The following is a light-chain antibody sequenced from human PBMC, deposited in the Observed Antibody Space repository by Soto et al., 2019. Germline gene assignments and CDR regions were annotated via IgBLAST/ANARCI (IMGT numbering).Light chain of an antibody. V-gene: IGKV1-13*02. CDR1: QGISSA. CDR3: QQFNSYPWT. Sequence: AIQLTQSPSSLSASVGDRVTITCRASQGISSALAWYQQKPGKAPKLVIYDASSLESGVPSRFSGSGFGTDFTLTISSLQPEDFATYYCQQFNSYPWTFGQGTKLEIK. J-gene: IGKJ1*01. CDR2: DAS.